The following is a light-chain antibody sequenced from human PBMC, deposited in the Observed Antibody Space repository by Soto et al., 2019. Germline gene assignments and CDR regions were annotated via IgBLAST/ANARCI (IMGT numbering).Light chain of an antibody. CDR1: QGISSY. J-gene: IGKJ2*01. V-gene: IGKV1-9*01. Sequence: IQLTQSPSSLSASVGDRVTITCRASQGISSYLAWYQQKPGKAPKLRIYAASTLQSGVPSRFSGSGSGTDFTLTISSLQPEDFATYYCQQLNSYPYTVGQGTKLEIK. CDR2: AAS. CDR3: QQLNSYPYT.